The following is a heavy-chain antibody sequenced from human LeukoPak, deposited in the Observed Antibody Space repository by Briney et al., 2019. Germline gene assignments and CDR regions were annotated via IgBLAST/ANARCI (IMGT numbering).Heavy chain of an antibody. Sequence: ASVKVSCKASGYTFTSYGISWVRQAPGQGLEWMGWISAYNGNTNYAQKLQGRVAMTTDTSTSTAYMELRSLRSDDTAVYYCARDDYGDSHDAFDIWGQGTMVTVSS. D-gene: IGHD4-17*01. CDR3: ARDDYGDSHDAFDI. CDR2: ISAYNGNT. CDR1: GYTFTSYG. V-gene: IGHV1-18*01. J-gene: IGHJ3*02.